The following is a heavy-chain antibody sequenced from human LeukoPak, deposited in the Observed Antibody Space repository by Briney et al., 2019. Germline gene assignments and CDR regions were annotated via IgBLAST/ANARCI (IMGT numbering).Heavy chain of an antibody. D-gene: IGHD3-10*01. V-gene: IGHV4-30-4*01. CDR2: ISKSGSA. Sequence: SETLSLTCNVSGGSIRSGDFWWSWIRQPPGKDLEWIAYISKSGSAASHPSLKSRVTISVDTSKNQFFLKLTSVTAADTAVYYCARRWGSGSHTDWFDTWSQRTLVTVSS. CDR3: ARRWGSGSHTDWFDT. CDR1: GGSIRSGDFW. J-gene: IGHJ5*02.